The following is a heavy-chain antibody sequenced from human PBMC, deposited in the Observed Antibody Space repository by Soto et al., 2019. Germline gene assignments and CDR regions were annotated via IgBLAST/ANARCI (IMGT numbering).Heavy chain of an antibody. CDR1: GFTFSDYA. CDR3: ANGGRQWLVTSDFNY. V-gene: IGHV3-30*18. Sequence: VQLVESGGGVVQPGRSLRLSCAASGFTFSDYAMHWVRQAPGKGLEWVAVVSHDGRNTHYADSVKVRFTISRDSSKNTVSLEMTSLRAEDTAVYYCANGGRQWLVTSDFNYWGQGALVTVSS. CDR2: VSHDGRNT. J-gene: IGHJ4*02. D-gene: IGHD6-19*01.